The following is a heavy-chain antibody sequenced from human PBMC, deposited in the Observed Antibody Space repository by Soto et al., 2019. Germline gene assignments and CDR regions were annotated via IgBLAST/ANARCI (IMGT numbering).Heavy chain of an antibody. V-gene: IGHV1-8*01. D-gene: IGHD2-2*02. J-gene: IGHJ6*02. CDR2: MNPNSGNT. CDR3: ARVRYCASSTCYRLHYYYYDAMDV. CDR1: GYTFTSYD. Sequence: ASVKVSCKTSGYTFTSYDINWVRQAPGQGLEWMGWMNPNSGNTDSAQKFQGRVTLTRKTSINTAYMELSSLRSEDTAVYYCARVRYCASSTCYRLHYYYYDAMDVWGQGTRVAVSS.